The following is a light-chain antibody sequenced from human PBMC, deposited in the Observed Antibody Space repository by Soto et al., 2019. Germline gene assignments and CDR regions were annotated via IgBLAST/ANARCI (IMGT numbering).Light chain of an antibody. Sequence: EIVLTQSPGTLSLSPGERATLSCRASQSVSSNNLAWYQQKPGQAPRLLIYGASSRATGIPDRFSGSGSGTDFILTISRLEPEDFAVYYCQQYGNSPRTFGQGTKVDIK. CDR1: QSVSSNN. CDR2: GAS. CDR3: QQYGNSPRT. V-gene: IGKV3-20*01. J-gene: IGKJ1*01.